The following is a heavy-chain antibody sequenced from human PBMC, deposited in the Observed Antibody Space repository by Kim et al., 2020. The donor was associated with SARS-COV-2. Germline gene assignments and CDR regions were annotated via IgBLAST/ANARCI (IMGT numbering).Heavy chain of an antibody. J-gene: IGHJ4*02. D-gene: IGHD1-26*01. V-gene: IGHV3-23*01. Sequence: GGSLRLSCAASGFTFSSYAMSWVRQAPGKGLEWVSAISGSGGSTYYADSVKGRFTISRDNSKNTLYLQMNSLRAEDTAVYYCAKDLGSWDGGRPDYWGQGTLVTVSS. CDR3: AKDLGSWDGGRPDY. CDR1: GFTFSSYA. CDR2: ISGSGGST.